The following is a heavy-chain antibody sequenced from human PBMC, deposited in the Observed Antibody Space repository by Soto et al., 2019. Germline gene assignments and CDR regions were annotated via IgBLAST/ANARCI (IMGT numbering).Heavy chain of an antibody. Sequence: GSVKVSCKASGYTFTGYYMHWVRQAPGQGLEWMGWINPNSGGTNYAQKFQGRVTMTRDTSISTAYMELSRLRSDDTAVYYCARTLTIRGYGMDVWGQGTTVTVSS. CDR2: INPNSGGT. CDR1: GYTFTGYY. CDR3: ARTLTIRGYGMDV. V-gene: IGHV1-2*02. D-gene: IGHD3-10*01. J-gene: IGHJ6*02.